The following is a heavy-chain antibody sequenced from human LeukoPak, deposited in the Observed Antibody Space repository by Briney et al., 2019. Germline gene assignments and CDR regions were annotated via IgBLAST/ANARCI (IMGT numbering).Heavy chain of an antibody. CDR3: ARFYCSSTSCRPFDY. CDR2: IYPGDSDT. D-gene: IGHD2-2*01. CDR1: GYSFTSYW. V-gene: IGHV5-51*01. J-gene: IGHJ4*02. Sequence: GESLKISCKGSGYSFTSYWTGWVRQMPGKGLEWMGIIYPGDSDTRYSPSFQGQVTISADKSISTAYLQWSSLKASDTAMYYCARFYCSSTSCRPFDYWGQGTLVTVSS.